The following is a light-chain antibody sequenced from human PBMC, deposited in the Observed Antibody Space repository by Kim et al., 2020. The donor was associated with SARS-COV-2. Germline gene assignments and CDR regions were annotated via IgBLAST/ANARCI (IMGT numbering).Light chain of an antibody. J-gene: IGLJ3*02. CDR2: DVS. Sequence: TVTISCTGTSSGVGGYNDVSWYQQHPGKAPKLMVYDVSQRPSGVSNRFSGSKSGNTASLTISGLQDEDEADYYCSSYTSSSTWVFGGGTQLTVL. CDR3: SSYTSSSTWV. CDR1: SSGVGGYND. V-gene: IGLV2-14*04.